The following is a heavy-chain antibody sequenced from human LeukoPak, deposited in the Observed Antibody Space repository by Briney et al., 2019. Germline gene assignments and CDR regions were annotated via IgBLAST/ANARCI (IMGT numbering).Heavy chain of an antibody. CDR2: ISRSGGST. CDR3: AKDGNWARFEN. CDR1: GFTFSTYW. V-gene: IGHV3-23*01. D-gene: IGHD7-27*01. J-gene: IGHJ4*02. Sequence: GGSLRLSCAASGFTFSTYWMHWVRQVPGKGLEWVSSISRSGGSTYYAESVKGRFTISRENSKDTLYLQMNSPRAEDTAAYYCAKDGNWARFENWGQGTLVTVSS.